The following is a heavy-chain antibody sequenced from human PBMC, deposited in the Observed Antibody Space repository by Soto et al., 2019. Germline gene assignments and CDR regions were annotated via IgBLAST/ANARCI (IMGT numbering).Heavy chain of an antibody. D-gene: IGHD3-3*01. J-gene: IGHJ6*02. Sequence: SETLSLTCTVSGGSVSSGSYYWSWIRQPPGKGLEWIGYIYYSGSTNYNPSLKSRVTISVDTSKNQFSLKLSSVTAADTAVYYCARLAGDDFWSGPTLRYYYGMDVWGQGTTVTVSS. CDR2: IYYSGST. CDR3: ARLAGDDFWSGPTLRYYYGMDV. V-gene: IGHV4-61*01. CDR1: GGSVSSGSYY.